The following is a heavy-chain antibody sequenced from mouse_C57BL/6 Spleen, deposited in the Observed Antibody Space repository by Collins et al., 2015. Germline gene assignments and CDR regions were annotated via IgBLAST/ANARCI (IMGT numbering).Heavy chain of an antibody. CDR2: IYPGSGST. Sequence: LQQPGSELVRPGASVKLSCKASGYTFTSYWMHWVKQRPGQGLEWIGNIYPGSGSTNYDEKLKSKATLTVDTSSSTAYMQLSSLTSEDSAVYYCTYGFAYWGQGTLVTVSA. D-gene: IGHD1-1*02. V-gene: IGHV1S22*01. J-gene: IGHJ3*01. CDR3: TYGFAY. CDR1: GYTFTSYW.